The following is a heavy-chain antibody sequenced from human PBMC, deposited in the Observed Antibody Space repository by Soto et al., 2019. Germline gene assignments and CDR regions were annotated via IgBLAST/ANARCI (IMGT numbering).Heavy chain of an antibody. V-gene: IGHV3-30-3*01. CDR2: ISYDGSNK. CDR1: GFTFSSYA. Sequence: GGSLRLSCAASGFTFSSYATHWVRQAPGKGLEWVAVISYDGSNKYYADSVKGRFTISRDNSKNTLYLQMNSLRAEDTAVYYCARELIAVAGAGAFDIWGQGTMVTVSS. D-gene: IGHD6-19*01. J-gene: IGHJ3*02. CDR3: ARELIAVAGAGAFDI.